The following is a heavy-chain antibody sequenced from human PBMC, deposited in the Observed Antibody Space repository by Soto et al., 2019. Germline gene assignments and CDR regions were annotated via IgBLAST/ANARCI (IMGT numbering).Heavy chain of an antibody. J-gene: IGHJ4*02. CDR1: GGSISSGDYY. CDR2: IYYSGST. CDR3: ARRITGTYFDY. Sequence: SETLSLTCTVSGGSISSGDYYWSWIRQPPGKGLEWIGYIYYSGSTYYSPSLKSRVTISVDTSKNQFSLKLSSVTAADTAVYYCARRITGTYFDYWGQGTLVTVSS. V-gene: IGHV4-30-4*01. D-gene: IGHD1-7*01.